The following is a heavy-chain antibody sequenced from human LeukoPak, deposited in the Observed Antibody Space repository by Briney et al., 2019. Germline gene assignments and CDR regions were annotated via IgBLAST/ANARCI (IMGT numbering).Heavy chain of an antibody. CDR3: AKAYGSSGYYQLPIDY. CDR2: ITGNGDTT. CDR1: GLTFSSNA. Sequence: GGSLRLSCAASGLTFSSNAMSWVRQAPGEGLECVSAITGNGDTTFYADSVKGRFTISRDNSMNTPYLQMNSLRAEDTAVYYCAKAYGSSGYYQLPIDYWGQGTLVTVSS. J-gene: IGHJ4*02. D-gene: IGHD3-22*01. V-gene: IGHV3-23*01.